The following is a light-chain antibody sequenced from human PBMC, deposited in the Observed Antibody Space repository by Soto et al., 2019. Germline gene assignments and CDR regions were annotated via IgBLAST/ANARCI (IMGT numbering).Light chain of an antibody. CDR3: SSYAGSSNV. Sequence: QAVLTQPASACGSPGQSVAISCTGTSSDVGGYNYASWYQQHPGKAPKLIIYEVNKRPSGVPDRFSGSKSGNTASLTVSGLQAEDEADYYCSSYAGSSNVFGTGTKVTVL. CDR1: SSDVGGYNY. V-gene: IGLV2-8*01. J-gene: IGLJ1*01. CDR2: EVN.